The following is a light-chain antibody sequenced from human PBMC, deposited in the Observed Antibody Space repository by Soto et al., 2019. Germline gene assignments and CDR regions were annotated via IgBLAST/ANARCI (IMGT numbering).Light chain of an antibody. V-gene: IGKV3-15*01. CDR2: GAS. J-gene: IGKJ1*01. CDR3: QQYNNWPWT. CDR1: QSISDT. Sequence: EIVMTQSPATLSVSPGGRATLSCRASQSISDTLAWYQQKPGQAPRLLIYGASTRAPGFPARFSGSGSGTDFTLTISSLQSEDFAVYYCQQYNNWPWTFGKGTKVEIE.